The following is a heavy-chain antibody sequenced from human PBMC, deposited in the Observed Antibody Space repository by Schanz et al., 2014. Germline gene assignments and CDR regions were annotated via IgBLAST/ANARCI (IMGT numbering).Heavy chain of an antibody. J-gene: IGHJ6*02. CDR1: GGSISSGAYS. CDR3: ARDRGMTTSDYYYGMDV. V-gene: IGHV4-30-4*07. CDR2: IYSSGST. Sequence: QVQLQESGSGLVTPSQTLSLTCTVSGGSISSGAYSWSWIRQPPGKRPEWIGYIYSSGSTYYNPSLKSRVSMSIDTSKNQFSLKLSSVTAADTAVYYCARDRGMTTSDYYYGMDVWGQGTTVTVSS. D-gene: IGHD4-17*01.